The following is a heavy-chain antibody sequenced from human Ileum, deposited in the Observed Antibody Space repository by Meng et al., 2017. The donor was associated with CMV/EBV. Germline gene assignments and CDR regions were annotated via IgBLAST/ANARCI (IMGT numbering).Heavy chain of an antibody. Sequence: GGSLRLSCAASGFAFSNYPMSWVRQAPGKGLEWVSGMSNTGNSRYDADSVKGRFTIFRDNSKNILYMQMNGLRVEDTAVYYCARDAEGGNDYWGQGTLVTVSS. J-gene: IGHJ4*02. CDR2: MSNTGNSR. V-gene: IGHV3-23*01. D-gene: IGHD3-16*01. CDR1: GFAFSNYP. CDR3: ARDAEGGNDY.